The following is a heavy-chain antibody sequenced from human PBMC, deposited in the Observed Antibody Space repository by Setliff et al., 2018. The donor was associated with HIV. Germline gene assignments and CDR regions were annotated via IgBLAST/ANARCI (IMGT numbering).Heavy chain of an antibody. Sequence: PGGSLRLSCEASGFSFSTNAMGWVRQAPGKGLEWVSYITGSSDTIYYADSVKGRFTISRDNAKNSLYLQMNTLRAEDTAVYYCAREGITGTTLHPYWGQGTLVTVSS. CDR3: AREGITGTTLHPY. D-gene: IGHD1-7*01. CDR1: GFSFSTNA. CDR2: ITGSSDTI. J-gene: IGHJ4*02. V-gene: IGHV3-48*03.